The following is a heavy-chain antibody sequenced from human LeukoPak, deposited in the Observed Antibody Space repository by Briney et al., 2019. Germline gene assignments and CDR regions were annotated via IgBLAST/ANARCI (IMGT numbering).Heavy chain of an antibody. CDR3: ARDVGRVLWFSFDY. V-gene: IGHV4-59*12. CDR1: GGSINNYY. D-gene: IGHD3-10*01. CDR2: IYYSGST. J-gene: IGHJ4*02. Sequence: SETLSLTCTVSGGSINNYYWNWIRQPPGKGLEWTAYIYYSGSTNYNPSLKSRVTISVDTSNNQFSLKLSSVTAADTAEYYCARDVGRVLWFSFDYWGQGTLVTVSS.